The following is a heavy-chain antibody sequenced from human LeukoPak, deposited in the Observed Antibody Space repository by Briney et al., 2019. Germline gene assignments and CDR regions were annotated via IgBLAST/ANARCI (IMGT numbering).Heavy chain of an antibody. V-gene: IGHV1-18*01. CDR2: ISAYNGNT. J-gene: IGHJ5*02. D-gene: IGHD2-15*01. CDR1: GYTFTGYG. CDR3: ARDSPYCSGGSCSDGWFDP. Sequence: EASVKVSCKASGYTFTGYGISWVRQAPGQGLEWMGWISAYNGNTNYAQKLQGRVTMTTDTSTSTAYMELRSLRSDDTAVYYCARDSPYCSGGSCSDGWFDPWGQGTLVTVSS.